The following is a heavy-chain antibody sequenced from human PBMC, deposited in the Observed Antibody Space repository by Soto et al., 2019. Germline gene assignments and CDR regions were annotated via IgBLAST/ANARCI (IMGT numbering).Heavy chain of an antibody. CDR1: GFTFSSYS. CDR2: ISSSSSYI. D-gene: IGHD3-3*01. CDR3: ASETIFGVVIRYFDY. V-gene: IGHV3-21*01. J-gene: IGHJ4*02. Sequence: GGSLRLSCAASGFTFSSYSMSWCRQAAGKGLEWVSSISSSSSYIYYADSVKGRFTISRDNAKNSLYLQMNSLRAEDTAVYYCASETIFGVVIRYFDYWGQGTLVTVSS.